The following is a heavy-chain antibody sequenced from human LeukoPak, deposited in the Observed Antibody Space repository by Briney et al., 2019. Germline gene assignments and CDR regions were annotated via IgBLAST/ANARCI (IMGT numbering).Heavy chain of an antibody. CDR3: ARCLTRFSYAGIGY. CDR2: IDHSGGT. J-gene: IGHJ4*02. V-gene: IGHV4-34*01. CDR1: GESFSVYY. D-gene: IGHD2-2*01. Sequence: PLETLSLTCAVYGESFSVYYWTWIRQPPGKGLEWIGEIDHSGGTKYSPSLESRVTMSVDTSKNQLSLKLNSVTAADTAVYYCARCLTRFSYAGIGYWGQGTLVTVSS.